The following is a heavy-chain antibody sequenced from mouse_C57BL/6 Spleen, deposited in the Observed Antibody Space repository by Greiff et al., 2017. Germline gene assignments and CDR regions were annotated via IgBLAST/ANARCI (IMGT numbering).Heavy chain of an antibody. CDR1: GYTFTSYW. CDR3: ARDYYGSSYVAY. D-gene: IGHD1-1*01. V-gene: IGHV1-64*01. CDR2: IHPNSGST. J-gene: IGHJ3*01. Sequence: QVQLQQPGAELVKPGASVKLSCKASGYTFTSYWMHWVKQRPGQGLEWIGMIHPNSGSTNYNEKFKSKAKLTVDKSSSTAYMQLSSLTSEDSAVYYCARDYYGSSYVAYWGQGTLVTVSA.